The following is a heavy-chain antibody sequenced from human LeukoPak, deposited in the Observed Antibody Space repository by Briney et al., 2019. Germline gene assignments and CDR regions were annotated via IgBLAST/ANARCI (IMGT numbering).Heavy chain of an antibody. CDR3: ARSYCGGDCYPGYYYYMDV. D-gene: IGHD2-21*01. CDR2: IIPIFGTA. V-gene: IGHV1-69*05. J-gene: IGHJ6*03. CDR1: GGTFSSYA. Sequence: SVKVSCKASGGTFSSYAIGWVRQAPGQGLEWMGGIIPIFGTANYAQKFQGRVTITTDESTSTAYMELSSLRSEDTAVYYCARSYCGGDCYPGYYYYMDVWGKGTTVTVSS.